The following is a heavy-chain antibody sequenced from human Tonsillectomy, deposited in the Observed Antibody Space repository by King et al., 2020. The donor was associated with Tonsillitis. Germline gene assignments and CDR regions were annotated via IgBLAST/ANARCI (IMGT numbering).Heavy chain of an antibody. D-gene: IGHD2-2*01. J-gene: IGHJ4*02. CDR1: GGSFSGYY. CDR2: INHSGST. Sequence: VQLQQWGAGLLKPSETLSLTCAVYGGSFSGYYWSWIRQPPGKGLEWIGEINHSGSTNYNPSLKSRVTISVDTSKNQFSLKLSSVTAADTAVYYCARQYSSSTRCYFDYWGQGTLVTVSS. V-gene: IGHV4-34*01. CDR3: ARQYSSSTRCYFDY.